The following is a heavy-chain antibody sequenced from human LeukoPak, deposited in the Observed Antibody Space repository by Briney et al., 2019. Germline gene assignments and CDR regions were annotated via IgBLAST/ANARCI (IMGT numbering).Heavy chain of an antibody. D-gene: IGHD4-17*01. Sequence: PGGSLRLSCAASGFTFSSYGMHWVRQAPGKGLEWVAVISYDGSNKYYADSVKGRFTISRDNSKNTLYLQMNSLRAEDTAVYYCAKDLRNDYGDYERDYWGQGTLVTVSS. CDR1: GFTFSSYG. V-gene: IGHV3-30*18. CDR2: ISYDGSNK. CDR3: AKDLRNDYGDYERDY. J-gene: IGHJ4*02.